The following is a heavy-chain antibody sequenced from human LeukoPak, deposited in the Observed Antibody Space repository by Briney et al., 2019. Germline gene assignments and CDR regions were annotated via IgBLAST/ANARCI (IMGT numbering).Heavy chain of an antibody. D-gene: IGHD1-7*01. Sequence: ASETLSLTCAVSGYSISSGYYWGWIRQPPGKGLEWIGRIYHSGSTYYNPSLKSRVTISVDTSKNQFSLKLSSVTAADTAVYYCARIWNYGISDYWGQGTLVTVSS. CDR3: ARIWNYGISDY. J-gene: IGHJ4*02. CDR1: GYSISSGYY. CDR2: IYHSGST. V-gene: IGHV4-38-2*01.